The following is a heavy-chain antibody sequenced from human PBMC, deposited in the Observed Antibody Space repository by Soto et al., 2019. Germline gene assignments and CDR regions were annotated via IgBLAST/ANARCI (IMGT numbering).Heavy chain of an antibody. CDR2: INPSGGST. J-gene: IGHJ4*02. Sequence: ASVKVSCKASGYTFTSYYMHWVRQAPGQGLEWAGIINPSGGSTSYTQKFQGRVTMTRDTSTSTVYMELSSLRSEDTAVYYCARDFVVVPSALYYFDYWGQGTLVTVSS. D-gene: IGHD2-2*01. V-gene: IGHV1-46*01. CDR1: GYTFTSYY. CDR3: ARDFVVVPSALYYFDY.